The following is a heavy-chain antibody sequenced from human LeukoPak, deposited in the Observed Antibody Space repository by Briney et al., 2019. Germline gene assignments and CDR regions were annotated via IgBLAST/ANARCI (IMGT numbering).Heavy chain of an antibody. J-gene: IGHJ4*02. CDR1: GGFITSHY. Sequence: PSETLSLTRTVGGGFITSHYWSWIRQPPGKGLEWIGYIYYSGSTNYNPSLKSRVTISVDTSKNQFSLKLSSVTAADTAVYYCARHAASNGYPFDYWGQGTLVTVSS. V-gene: IGHV4-59*08. CDR2: IYYSGST. D-gene: IGHD3-22*01. CDR3: ARHAASNGYPFDY.